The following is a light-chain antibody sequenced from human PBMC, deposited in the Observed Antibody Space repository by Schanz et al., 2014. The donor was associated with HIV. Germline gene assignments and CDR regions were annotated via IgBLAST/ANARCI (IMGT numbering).Light chain of an antibody. Sequence: QSALTQPASVSGSPGQSITISCTGTSRDLGGYNYLPWYHQHPGKAPKLMIYDVSNRPSGVSNRFSGSKSGNTASLTISGLQAEDEADYYCSSYTSSRYVFGTGTKLTVL. J-gene: IGLJ1*01. CDR2: DVS. V-gene: IGLV2-14*03. CDR1: SRDLGGYNY. CDR3: SSYTSSRYV.